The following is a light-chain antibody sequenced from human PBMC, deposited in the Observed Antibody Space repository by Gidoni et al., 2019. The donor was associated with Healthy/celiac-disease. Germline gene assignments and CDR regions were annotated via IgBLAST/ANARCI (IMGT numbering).Light chain of an antibody. CDR3: QQRSNWPSLT. V-gene: IGKV3-11*01. CDR2: DAS. Sequence: IVLTQTPATLPLAPGESAPLPCRARQSVSSYLAWYQQKPGQAPRLLIYDASNRATGIPARFSGSGSGTDFTLTISSIEPEDFAVYYCQQRSNWPSLTFGGGTKVEIK. J-gene: IGKJ4*01. CDR1: QSVSSY.